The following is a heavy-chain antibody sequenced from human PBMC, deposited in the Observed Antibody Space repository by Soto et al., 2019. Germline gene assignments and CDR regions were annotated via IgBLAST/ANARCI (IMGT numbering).Heavy chain of an antibody. V-gene: IGHV3-30*14. D-gene: IGHD3-22*01. CDR1: GFTFSTYV. J-gene: IGHJ3*02. Sequence: QVQLEESGGGVVQSGRSLRLACAASGFTFSTYVVHWVRQAPGKGLEGVAVISYDGSIKCYADSVKGRFSISRDNSKNMVSLQMSSLRAEYTAVYYCTRMYYYDSSGPVGVAFDIWGQGTMVTVSS. CDR2: ISYDGSIK. CDR3: TRMYYYDSSGPVGVAFDI.